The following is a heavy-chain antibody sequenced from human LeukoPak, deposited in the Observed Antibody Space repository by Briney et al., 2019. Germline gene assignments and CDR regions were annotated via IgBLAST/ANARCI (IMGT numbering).Heavy chain of an antibody. CDR1: GGSINDYY. Sequence: SETLPLTCTVSGGSINDYYWSWIRQPPGKGLEYIGYIYYSGSTNYNPSLKSRVTISLDTSKNQFSLKLTSVTAADTAMYYCARIYGSYSPDFWGQGTLVTVSS. CDR3: ARIYGSYSPDF. V-gene: IGHV4-59*01. J-gene: IGHJ4*02. CDR2: IYYSGST. D-gene: IGHD1-26*01.